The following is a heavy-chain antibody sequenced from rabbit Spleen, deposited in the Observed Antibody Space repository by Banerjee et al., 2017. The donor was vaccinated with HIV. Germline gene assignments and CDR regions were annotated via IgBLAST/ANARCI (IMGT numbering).Heavy chain of an antibody. CDR3: ARDLTDVIGWNFGW. CDR1: GFSFSSSDY. CDR2: IAGSSSGFT. V-gene: IGHV1S40*01. Sequence: QSLEESGGDLVKPGASLTLTCTVSGFSFSSSDYMCWVRQAPGKGLEWIACIAGSSSGFTYSATWAKGRFTCSKTSSTTVDLKMTSLTAADTATYFCARDLTDVIGWNFGWWGQGTLVTVS. D-gene: IGHD4-1*01. J-gene: IGHJ3*01.